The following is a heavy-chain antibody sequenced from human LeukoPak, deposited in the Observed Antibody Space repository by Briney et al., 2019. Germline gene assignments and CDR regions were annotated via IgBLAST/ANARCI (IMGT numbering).Heavy chain of an antibody. J-gene: IGHJ4*02. CDR1: GYTFTSYA. CDR2: INTNTGNP. D-gene: IGHD6-13*01. CDR3: ARDDKVIAAASDY. Sequence: ASVKVSCKASGYTFTSYAMNWVRQAPGQGLEWIGWINTNTGNPTYAQGFTGRFAFSLDTSVSTAYLQISSLKAEDTAVYYCARDDKVIAAASDYWGQGTLVTVSS. V-gene: IGHV7-4-1*02.